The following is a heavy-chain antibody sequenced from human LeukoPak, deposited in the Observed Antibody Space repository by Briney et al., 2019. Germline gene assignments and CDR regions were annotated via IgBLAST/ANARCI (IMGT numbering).Heavy chain of an antibody. CDR3: AKSLFTSATGTGRAFHI. Sequence: PGGSLRLSCAVSGFTFSTFWMSWVRQAPGKGLEWVSAISGSGGSTYYADSVKGRFTISRDNSKSTLYLQMNGLRAEDTAIFYCAKSLFTSATGTGRAFHIWGQGTRVTVSS. J-gene: IGHJ3*02. CDR2: ISGSGGST. CDR1: GFTFSTFW. D-gene: IGHD1-1*01. V-gene: IGHV3-23*01.